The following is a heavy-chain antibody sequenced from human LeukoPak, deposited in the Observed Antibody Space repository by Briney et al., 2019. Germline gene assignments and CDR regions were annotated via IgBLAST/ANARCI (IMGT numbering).Heavy chain of an antibody. CDR2: INHSGST. CDR1: GGSFSGYY. D-gene: IGHD3-10*01. V-gene: IGHV4-34*01. J-gene: IGHJ4*02. CDR3: ARTSYGSGAASGY. Sequence: SETLSLTCAVYGGSFSGYYWSWIRQPPGKGLEWIGEINHSGSTNYNPSLKSRVTISVDTSKNQFSLEVSSVTAADTAVYYCARTSYGSGAASGYWGQGTLVTVSS.